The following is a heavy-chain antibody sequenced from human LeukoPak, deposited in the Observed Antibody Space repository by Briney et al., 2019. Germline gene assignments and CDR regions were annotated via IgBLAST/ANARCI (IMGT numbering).Heavy chain of an antibody. Sequence: SETLSLTCAVNGGSLSGVYWSWIRQAPEKGLEWIGEINDSGSTNYNPSLKSRVTISADTSQNQFSLKLTSVTAADTAVYYCARLDPNGGDDYWAQGTLVTVST. CDR2: INDSGST. CDR3: ARLDPNGGDDY. J-gene: IGHJ4*02. CDR1: GGSLSGVY. D-gene: IGHD2-21*01. V-gene: IGHV4-34*01.